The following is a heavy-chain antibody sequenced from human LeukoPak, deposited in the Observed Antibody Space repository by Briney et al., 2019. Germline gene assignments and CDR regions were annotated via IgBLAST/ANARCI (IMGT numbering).Heavy chain of an antibody. CDR3: AWGMATSHDC. V-gene: IGHV4-34*01. J-gene: IGHJ4*02. CDR2: INHSGSP. CDR1: GGSFSGYY. Sequence: SETLCLTCAVYGGSFSGYYWTWIRQPPGKGLEWIGEINHSGSPHYNPSLKGRVNISVDTYKSQVSLKLSAVTAADTAVFYCAWGMATSHDCWGQGTLVTVSS. D-gene: IGHD5-24*01.